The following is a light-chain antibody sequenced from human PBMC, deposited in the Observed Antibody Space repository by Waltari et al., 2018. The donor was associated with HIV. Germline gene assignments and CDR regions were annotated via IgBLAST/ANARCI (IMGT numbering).Light chain of an antibody. V-gene: IGKV1-39*01. CDR1: QNIVTY. CDR3: QQSYSVPNT. Sequence: DIQMTQFPSSLAAAWGDRVTITCRVSQNIVTYLNWYQQKPGKAPNLLTYAGCSLQSGVPSRFSGYRSGTDFTLTIRRLQPEDFATYDCQQSYSVPNTIGQGTKGDIK. J-gene: IGKJ2*01. CDR2: AGC.